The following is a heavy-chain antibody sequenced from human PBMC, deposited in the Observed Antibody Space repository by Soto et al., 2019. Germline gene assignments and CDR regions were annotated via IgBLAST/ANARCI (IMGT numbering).Heavy chain of an antibody. CDR1: DCSISSGHYY. V-gene: IGHV4-30-4*01. CDR3: ASSSLYGMDV. CDR2: IYYSGST. Sequence: SETLSLTCNVSDCSISSGHYYWAWNRQPPGEGLEWIGYIYYSGSTYYNPSLKSRLTLSVDTSKNLLSLKLTSVTAADTAVYYCASSSLYGMDVWGQGTTVTVSS. J-gene: IGHJ6*02.